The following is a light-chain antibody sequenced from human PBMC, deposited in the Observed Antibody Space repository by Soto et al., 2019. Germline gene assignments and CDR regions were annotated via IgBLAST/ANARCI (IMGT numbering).Light chain of an antibody. CDR1: QSVSSQ. J-gene: IGKJ4*01. Sequence: DIVLTQSPATLSLSPVERATLSCRASQSVSSQLAWYQQKPGQAPRLLIYDASNRATGIPARFSGSGSATDFTLTISSLEPEDFAVYYCQQRCDWPLTFGGGTKVDIK. CDR3: QQRCDWPLT. CDR2: DAS. V-gene: IGKV3-11*01.